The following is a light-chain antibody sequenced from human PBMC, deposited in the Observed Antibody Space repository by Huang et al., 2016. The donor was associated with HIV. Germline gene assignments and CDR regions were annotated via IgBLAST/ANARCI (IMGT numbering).Light chain of an antibody. Sequence: IQLTQSPSSLSASIGDRVTITCRASQDISYYLAWYQQKPGKALKLMIYDASTLQSDVPSRFSGGGSGTDFTLTISSLQPADFATYYCQQLNSYPITFGQGTRLEIK. CDR1: QDISYY. CDR2: DAS. V-gene: IGKV1-9*01. J-gene: IGKJ5*01. CDR3: QQLNSYPIT.